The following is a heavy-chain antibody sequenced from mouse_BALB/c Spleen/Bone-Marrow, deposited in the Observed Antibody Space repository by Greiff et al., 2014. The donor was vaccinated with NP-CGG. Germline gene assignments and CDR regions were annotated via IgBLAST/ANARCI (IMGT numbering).Heavy chain of an antibody. Sequence: QVQLQQSGAELAKPGASVKMSCKASGYTFTSYWMHWVKQRPGQGLEWIGYINPSTGYTEYNQKFKDKATLTADKSSSTAYMQLSSLTSKDSAFYYCPRSATMIFAYWGQGTLVTVSA. J-gene: IGHJ3*01. CDR2: INPSTGYT. V-gene: IGHV1-7*01. D-gene: IGHD2-4*01. CDR1: GYTFTSYW. CDR3: PRSATMIFAY.